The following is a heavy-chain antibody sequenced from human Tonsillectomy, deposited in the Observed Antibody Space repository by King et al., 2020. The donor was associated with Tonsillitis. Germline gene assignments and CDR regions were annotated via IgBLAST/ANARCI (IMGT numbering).Heavy chain of an antibody. V-gene: IGHV4-39*02. J-gene: IGHJ5*02. Sequence: QLQESGPGLVKPSDTLSLTCAVSGGSISSTSYYWAWIRQPPGKGPEWIASIYYDGTTYYNPFLQSRLSVSVDTTRNQFSLRLSSVTAADTAVYYCARDPGYSRGFDPWVQGMLVTVSS. CDR2: IYYDGTT. CDR3: ARDPGYSRGFDP. CDR1: GGSISSTSYY. D-gene: IGHD3-22*01.